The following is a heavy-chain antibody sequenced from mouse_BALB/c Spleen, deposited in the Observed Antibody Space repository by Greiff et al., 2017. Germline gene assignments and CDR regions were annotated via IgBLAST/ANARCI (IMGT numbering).Heavy chain of an antibody. V-gene: IGHV5-6-3*01. CDR1: GFTFSSYG. CDR2: INSNGGST. D-gene: IGHD3-1*01. CDR3: ARDGRGGYFDV. Sequence: EVQLVESGGGLVQPGGSLKLSCAASGFTFSSYGMSWVRQTPDKRLELVATINSNGGSTYYPDSVKGRFTISRDNAKNTLYLQMSSLKSEDTAMYYCARDGRGGYFDVWGAGTTVTVSS. J-gene: IGHJ1*01.